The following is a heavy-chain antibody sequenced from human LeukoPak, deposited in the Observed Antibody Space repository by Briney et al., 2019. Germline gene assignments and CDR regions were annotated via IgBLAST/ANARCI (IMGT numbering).Heavy chain of an antibody. V-gene: IGHV4-34*01. D-gene: IGHD6-13*01. CDR2: INHSGST. J-gene: IGHJ1*01. Sequence: SETLSFTCAVYGGSFSGYYWSWIRQPPGKGLEWIGEINHSGSTNYNPSLKSRVTISVDTSKNQFSLKLSSVTAADTAVYYCARGPRYSRGYFQHWGQGTLVTVSS. CDR3: ARGPRYSRGYFQH. CDR1: GGSFSGYY.